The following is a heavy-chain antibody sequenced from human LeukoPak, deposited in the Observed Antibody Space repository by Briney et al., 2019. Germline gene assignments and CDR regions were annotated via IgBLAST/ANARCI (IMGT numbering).Heavy chain of an antibody. V-gene: IGHV1-2*02. CDR2: INPNRGGT. CDR1: VYTFICHY. CDR3: ARGSRIAAAGSHY. D-gene: IGHD6-13*01. J-gene: IGHJ4*02. Sequence: ASVPVSFKSSVYTFICHYMHWVRQAPGQGLEWMGFINPNRGGTNYAQKFQGRVTMTRDTSLSTAYMELSRLRSDDTAVYYCARGSRIAAAGSHYWGQGTLVTVSS.